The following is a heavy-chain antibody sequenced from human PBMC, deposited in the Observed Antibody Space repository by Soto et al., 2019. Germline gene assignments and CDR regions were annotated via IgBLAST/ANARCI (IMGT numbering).Heavy chain of an antibody. CDR1: GGSISSSSYY. Sequence: QLQLQESCPGLVKPSETLSLTCTVSGGSISSSSYYWGWIRQPPGKGLEWIGSIYYSGSTYYNPSRKSRVTISVDTSKNQFSLKLSSVTAADTAVYYCARFYPHRGDAFDIWGQGTMVTVSS. D-gene: IGHD3-10*01. J-gene: IGHJ3*02. V-gene: IGHV4-39*01. CDR3: ARFYPHRGDAFDI. CDR2: IYYSGST.